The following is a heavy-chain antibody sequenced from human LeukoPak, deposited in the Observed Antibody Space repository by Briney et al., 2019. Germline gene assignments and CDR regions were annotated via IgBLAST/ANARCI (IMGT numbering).Heavy chain of an antibody. Sequence: SQTLSLTCAVYGGSFSGYYWSWLRQHPGKGLEWIGEINHSGSTNYNPSLKSRVPISVDTSKSQFSLKLSSVTAAVTAVYYCARARGYSDWGQGTLVTVSS. CDR3: ARARGYSD. D-gene: IGHD5-12*01. CDR2: INHSGST. CDR1: GGSFSGYY. V-gene: IGHV4-34*01. J-gene: IGHJ4*02.